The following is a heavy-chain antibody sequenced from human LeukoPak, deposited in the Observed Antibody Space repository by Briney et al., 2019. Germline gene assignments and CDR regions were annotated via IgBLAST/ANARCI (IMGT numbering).Heavy chain of an antibody. CDR3: ARDRATGTTSTFDP. Sequence: SVKVSCKASGGTFSSYAISWVRQAPGQGLEWMGRIIPILGIANYAQKFQGRVTITADKSTSTAYMELRSLRSDDTAVYYCARDRATGTTSTFDPWGQGTLVTVSS. CDR2: IIPILGIA. V-gene: IGHV1-69*04. D-gene: IGHD1-1*01. CDR1: GGTFSSYA. J-gene: IGHJ5*02.